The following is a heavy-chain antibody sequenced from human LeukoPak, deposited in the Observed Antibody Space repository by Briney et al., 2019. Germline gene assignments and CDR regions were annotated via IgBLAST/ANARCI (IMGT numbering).Heavy chain of an antibody. Sequence: SSETLSLTCAVYGGSFSGYYWSWIRQPPGKGLEWIGEINHSGSTNYNPSLKSRVIISVDTSKNQFSLKLSSVTAADTAVYYCARAAPDWFDPWGQGTLVTVSS. V-gene: IGHV4-34*01. J-gene: IGHJ5*02. CDR3: ARAAPDWFDP. CDR2: INHSGST. CDR1: GGSFSGYY.